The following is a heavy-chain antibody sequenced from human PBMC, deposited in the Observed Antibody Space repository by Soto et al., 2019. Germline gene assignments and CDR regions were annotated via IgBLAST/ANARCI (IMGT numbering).Heavy chain of an antibody. J-gene: IGHJ4*02. CDR3: ARAHPGDGSGRADDY. D-gene: IGHD3-10*01. Sequence: QVQLQESGLGLVQPSGTLSLNCAVYGGSISSSNWWSWVRQPPGKGLEWIGEIYHSGSTNYNPTRKCRFTISVDKSKNQFSLKLSSVTAADTAVYYCARAHPGDGSGRADDYWGQGPLVTVS. V-gene: IGHV4-4*02. CDR1: GGSISSSNW. CDR2: IYHSGST.